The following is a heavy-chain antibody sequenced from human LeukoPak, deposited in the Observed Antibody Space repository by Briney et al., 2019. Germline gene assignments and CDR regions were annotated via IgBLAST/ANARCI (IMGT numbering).Heavy chain of an antibody. CDR1: GFTFSSYG. Sequence: QPGGSLRLSCAASGFTFSSYGMHWVRQAPGKGLVWVSRINSDGSSTSYADSVKGRFTISRDNAKNTLYLQMNSLRAEDTAVYYCARDRHYDSRFQNWIDPWGQGTLVTVSS. CDR2: INSDGSST. V-gene: IGHV3-74*01. J-gene: IGHJ5*02. D-gene: IGHD3-22*01. CDR3: ARDRHYDSRFQNWIDP.